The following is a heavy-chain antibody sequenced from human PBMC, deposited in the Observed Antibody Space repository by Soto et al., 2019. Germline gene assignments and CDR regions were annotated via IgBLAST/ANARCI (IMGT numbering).Heavy chain of an antibody. V-gene: IGHV3-21*01. CDR3: ARVWQWRPLDY. CDR2: ISSSSSYI. D-gene: IGHD6-19*01. Sequence: GVSLRLSCAASGLTFSSYSMNWVRQAPGKGLEWVSSISSSSSYIYYADSVKGRFTISRDNAKNSLYLQMNSLRAEDTAVYYCARVWQWRPLDYWGEGTLATVSS. J-gene: IGHJ4*02. CDR1: GLTFSSYS.